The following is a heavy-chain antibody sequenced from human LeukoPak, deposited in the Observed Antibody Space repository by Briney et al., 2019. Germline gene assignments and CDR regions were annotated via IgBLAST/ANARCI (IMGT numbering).Heavy chain of an antibody. CDR3: ARVNSDYGDYFFDY. J-gene: IGHJ4*02. CDR2: IYYSGTT. D-gene: IGHD4-17*01. Sequence: SQTLSLTCTVSGGSISSGGYYWSWIRQHPGKGLEWIAYIYYSGTTYYNPSVKSRVTISVDTSKNQFSLNLSSVTAADTAVYYCARVNSDYGDYFFDYWGQGTLVTVSS. CDR1: GGSISSGGYY. V-gene: IGHV4-31*03.